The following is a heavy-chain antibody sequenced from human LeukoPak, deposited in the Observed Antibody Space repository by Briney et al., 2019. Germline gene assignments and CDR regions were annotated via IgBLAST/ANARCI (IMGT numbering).Heavy chain of an antibody. CDR1: GITFTSSA. V-gene: IGHV1-58*01. D-gene: IGHD1-26*01. CDR2: MVVGSGNT. Sequence: SVKVSCKASGITFTSSAVQWVRQARGQRLEWIGWMVVGSGNTNYAQKFQERVTITRDMSTSTAYMELSSLRSEDTAVYYCAARNLRSIVGAGGAFDIWGQGTMVTVSS. CDR3: AARNLRSIVGAGGAFDI. J-gene: IGHJ3*02.